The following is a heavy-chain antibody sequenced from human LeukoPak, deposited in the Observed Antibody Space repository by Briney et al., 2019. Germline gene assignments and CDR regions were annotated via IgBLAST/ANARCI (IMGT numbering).Heavy chain of an antibody. D-gene: IGHD6-13*01. CDR1: GGSVSSGSYC. Sequence: SETLSLTCTVSGGSVSSGSYCWSWIRQPPGKGLEWIGYIYYSGSTNYNPSLKSRVTISVDTSKNQFSLKLSSVTAADTAVYYCARPRYSSLDAFDIWGQGTMVTVSS. J-gene: IGHJ3*02. V-gene: IGHV4-61*01. CDR2: IYYSGST. CDR3: ARPRYSSLDAFDI.